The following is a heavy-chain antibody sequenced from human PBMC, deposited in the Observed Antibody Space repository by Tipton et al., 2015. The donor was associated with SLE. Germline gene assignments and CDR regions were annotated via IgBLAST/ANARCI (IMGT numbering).Heavy chain of an antibody. CDR1: GGSLSGYS. Sequence: TLSLTCAVYGGSLSGYSWSWIRQPPGKGLEWIGEINHSGSTNYNPSLKSRVTISVDTSKSQFSLKLRSVTAADTAMYYCAREGGGPDYWGQGTLVTVSS. V-gene: IGHV4-34*01. J-gene: IGHJ4*02. CDR3: AREGGGPDY. D-gene: IGHD1-26*01. CDR2: INHSGST.